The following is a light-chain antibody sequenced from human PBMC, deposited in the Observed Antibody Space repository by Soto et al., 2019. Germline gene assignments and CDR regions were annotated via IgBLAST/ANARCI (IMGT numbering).Light chain of an antibody. CDR1: SSDIGGYNY. V-gene: IGLV2-14*03. Sequence: QSALTQPASVSGSPGQSITISCTGTSSDIGGYNYVSWYQHHPGKAPKLMIYDVSNRPSGVSNRFSGSKSDTTASLTISGLQAEDEDDYYCSSYTSSSTYVFGTGTKLTVL. J-gene: IGLJ1*01. CDR3: SSYTSSSTYV. CDR2: DVS.